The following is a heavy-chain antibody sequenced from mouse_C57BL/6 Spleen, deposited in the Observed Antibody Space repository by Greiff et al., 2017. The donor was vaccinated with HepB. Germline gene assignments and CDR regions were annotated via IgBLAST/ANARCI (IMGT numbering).Heavy chain of an antibody. CDR3: ARSNYGSGPDY. D-gene: IGHD1-1*01. Sequence: QVQLQQPGAELVKPGASVKLSCKASGYTFTSYWMQWVKQRPGQGLEWIGEIDPSDSYTNYNQKFKGKATLTVDTSSSTAYMQLSSLTSEDSAVYYCARSNYGSGPDYWGQGTTLTVSS. CDR1: GYTFTSYW. J-gene: IGHJ2*01. CDR2: IDPSDSYT. V-gene: IGHV1-50*01.